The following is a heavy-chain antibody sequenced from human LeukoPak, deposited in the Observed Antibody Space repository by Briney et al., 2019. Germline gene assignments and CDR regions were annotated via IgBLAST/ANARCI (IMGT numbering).Heavy chain of an antibody. CDR2: INPSGGST. CDR3: ARDPCSGGSCYSGFGAFDI. J-gene: IGHJ3*02. CDR1: GYSSTNYG. Sequence: ASVKVSCKASGYSSTNYGISWVRQAPGQGLEWMGIINPSGGSTSYAQKFQGRVTMTRDMSTSTVYMELSSLRSEDTAVYYCARDPCSGGSCYSGFGAFDIWGQGTMVTVSS. V-gene: IGHV1-46*01. D-gene: IGHD2-15*01.